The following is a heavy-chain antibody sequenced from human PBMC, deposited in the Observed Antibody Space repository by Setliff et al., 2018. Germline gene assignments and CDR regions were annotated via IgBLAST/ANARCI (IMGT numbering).Heavy chain of an antibody. CDR3: ATGYSGSPGSYYFDY. Sequence: SETLSLTCTVSGGSISSYYWSWIRQPPGKGLEWIGYMYYSGSTNYNPSLKSRVTISVDTSKNQFSLKLSSVTAADTAVYYCATGYSGSPGSYYFDYWGQGTLVTVSS. J-gene: IGHJ4*02. CDR1: GGSISSYY. V-gene: IGHV4-59*08. D-gene: IGHD1-26*01. CDR2: MYYSGST.